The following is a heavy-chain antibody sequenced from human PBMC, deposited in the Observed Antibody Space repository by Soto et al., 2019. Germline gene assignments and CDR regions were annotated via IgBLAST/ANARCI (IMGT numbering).Heavy chain of an antibody. D-gene: IGHD3-10*01. CDR2: ISFDGRNK. J-gene: IGHJ4*02. V-gene: IGHV3-30*04. CDR3: ARVQEAGPYYDF. CDR1: GFTFSIYS. Sequence: WGSLLISCASSGFTFSIYSMHWVRQAPGKGLDWVALISFDGRNKYYADSVKGRFTISRDNSKNTLYLQMNSLTTGDTADYYCARVQEAGPYYDFWGQGSMVTVSS.